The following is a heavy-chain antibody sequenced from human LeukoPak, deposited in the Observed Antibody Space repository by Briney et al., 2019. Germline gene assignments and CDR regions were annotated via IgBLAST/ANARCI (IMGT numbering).Heavy chain of an antibody. J-gene: IGHJ4*02. V-gene: IGHV1-69*01. CDR1: GGTFSNYA. CDR3: ARPYGSRSYYFDF. D-gene: IGHD3-10*01. CDR2: IIPILGTV. Sequence: ASVTVSCKASGGTFSNYAISWVRQAPGQGLEWMGGIIPILGTVDYAQKFQGRVTITADESTTTAYMELSSLRSEDTAVYYCARPYGSRSYYFDFWGQGTLVTVSS.